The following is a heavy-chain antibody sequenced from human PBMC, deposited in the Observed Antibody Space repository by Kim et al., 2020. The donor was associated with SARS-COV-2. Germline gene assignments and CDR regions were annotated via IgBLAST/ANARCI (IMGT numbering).Heavy chain of an antibody. V-gene: IGHV3-33*06. CDR1: GFTFSSYA. CDR2: IWYDGSNK. CDR3: AKDLNVRFSVYNYYYYYGMDV. D-gene: IGHD3-3*01. J-gene: IGHJ6*02. Sequence: GGSLRLSCAASGFTFSSYAMHWVRQAPGKGLEWVAVIWYDGSNKYYADSVKGRFTISRDNSKNTLYLQMNSLRAEDTAVYYCAKDLNVRFSVYNYYYYYGMDVWGQGTTVTVSS.